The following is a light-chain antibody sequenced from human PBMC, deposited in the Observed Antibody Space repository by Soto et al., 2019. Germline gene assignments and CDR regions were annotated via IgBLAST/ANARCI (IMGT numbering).Light chain of an antibody. Sequence: QSALTQPASVSGSPGQSITISCTGTSSDVGNYNYVSWYQQHPGKAPKLVIYDVSKRPSGVSNRVSGSKSGNTASLTISGLQAEDEADYYCSSYTNSGALVVFGGGTKLTVL. CDR1: SSDVGNYNY. CDR2: DVS. CDR3: SSYTNSGALVV. J-gene: IGLJ2*01. V-gene: IGLV2-14*01.